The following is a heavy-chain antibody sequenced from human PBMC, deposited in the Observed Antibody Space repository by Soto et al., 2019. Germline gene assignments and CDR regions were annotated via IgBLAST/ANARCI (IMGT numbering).Heavy chain of an antibody. CDR3: AGDVGLARFAP. Sequence: QVQLQESGPGLVKPSETLSLTCTVSGGSISSYYWCWIRQPAGKGLEWSGRIYTSGSTNCNPTLKSRVTMSVDTSKDPFTPKLSSVTAADTAVYYWAGDVGLARFAPWGQGTLVTVSS. V-gene: IGHV4-4*07. D-gene: IGHD6-19*01. CDR2: IYTSGST. CDR1: GGSISSYY. J-gene: IGHJ5*02.